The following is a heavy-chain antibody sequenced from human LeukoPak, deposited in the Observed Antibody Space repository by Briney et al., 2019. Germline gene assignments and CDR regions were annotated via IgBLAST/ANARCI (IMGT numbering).Heavy chain of an antibody. CDR2: IYYSGST. D-gene: IGHD2-2*01. Sequence: KPSETLSLTCTVSGGSISSYYWSWIRQPPGKGLEWIGYIYYSGSTNYNPSLKSRVTISVDTSKNQFSLKLSSVTAADTAVYYCARDCSSTSCYVSGEGFDPWGQGTLVTVSS. J-gene: IGHJ5*02. CDR3: ARDCSSTSCYVSGEGFDP. CDR1: GGSISSYY. V-gene: IGHV4-59*01.